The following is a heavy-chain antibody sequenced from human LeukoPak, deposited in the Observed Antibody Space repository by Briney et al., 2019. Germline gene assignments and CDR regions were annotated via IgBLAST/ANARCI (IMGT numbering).Heavy chain of an antibody. CDR3: ARGMGDYYDSSGPSFDI. V-gene: IGHV3-30*19. Sequence: GSLRLSCAASGFTFSSYGMHWVRQAPGKGLEWVAVISYDGSNKYYADSVKGRFTISRDNSKNTLYLQMNSLRAEDTAVYYCARGMGDYYDSSGPSFDIWGQGTMVTVSS. CDR1: GFTFSSYG. CDR2: ISYDGSNK. J-gene: IGHJ3*02. D-gene: IGHD3-22*01.